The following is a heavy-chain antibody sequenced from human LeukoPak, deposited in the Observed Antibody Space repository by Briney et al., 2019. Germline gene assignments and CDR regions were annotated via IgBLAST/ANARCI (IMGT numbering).Heavy chain of an antibody. V-gene: IGHV1-18*01. D-gene: IGHD2-15*01. Sequence: ASVKVSCKASGYTFTSSGISWVRQAPGQGLEWMGWISAHNGNTNYAQKLKGRVTMNTDTSTSTSYMELSSLRSEDTAVYYCARAGGYCGRISCPYYFDYWGEGSLVAASS. CDR2: ISAHNGNT. CDR3: ARAGGYCGRISCPYYFDY. CDR1: GYTFTSSG. J-gene: IGHJ4*02.